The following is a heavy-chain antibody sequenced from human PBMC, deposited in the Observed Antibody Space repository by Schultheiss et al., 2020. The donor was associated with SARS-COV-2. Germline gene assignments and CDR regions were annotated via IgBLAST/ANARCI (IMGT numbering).Heavy chain of an antibody. D-gene: IGHD3-16*02. CDR3: AKEGYYDYVWGSYRQPYYFDY. CDR1: GFTIGSNY. CDR2: ISGSGGST. V-gene: IGHV3-23*01. J-gene: IGHJ4*02. Sequence: GESLKISCEVSGFTIGSNYMSWVRQAPGKGLEWVSAISGSGGSTYYADSVKGRFTISRDNSKNTLYLQMNSLRAEDTAVYYCAKEGYYDYVWGSYRQPYYFDYWGQGTLVTVSS.